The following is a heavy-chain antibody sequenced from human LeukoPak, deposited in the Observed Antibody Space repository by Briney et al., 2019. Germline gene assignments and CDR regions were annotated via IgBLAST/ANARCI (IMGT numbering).Heavy chain of an antibody. V-gene: IGHV3-30*02. CDR3: AKDQVVGATYYYYYMDV. Sequence: PGGSLRLPCAASGFTFSSYGMHWVRQAPGKGLEWVAFIRYDGGNKYYADSVKGRFTISRDNSKNTLYLQMNSLRAEDTAVYYCAKDQVVGATYYYYYMDVWGKGTTVTVSS. CDR2: IRYDGGNK. J-gene: IGHJ6*03. D-gene: IGHD1-26*01. CDR1: GFTFSSYG.